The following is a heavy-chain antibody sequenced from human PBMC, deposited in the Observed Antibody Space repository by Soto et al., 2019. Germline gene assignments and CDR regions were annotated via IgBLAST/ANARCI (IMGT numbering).Heavy chain of an antibody. D-gene: IGHD6-6*01. CDR1: GGSISSYY. CDR3: ARDLCSEYRDIDS. J-gene: IGHJ4*02. Sequence: SETLSLTCTVSGGSISSYYWSWIRQPPGKGLEWIGYIYYSGSTNYNPSLKSRVTISVDTSKNQFSLKLSSVTAADTAVYYCARDLCSEYRDIDSSGKETLAPASS. V-gene: IGHV4-59*01. CDR2: IYYSGST.